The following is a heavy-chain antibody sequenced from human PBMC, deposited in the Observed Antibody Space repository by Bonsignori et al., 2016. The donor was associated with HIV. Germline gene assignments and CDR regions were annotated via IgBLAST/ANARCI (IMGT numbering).Heavy chain of an antibody. V-gene: IGHV4-39*07. CDR3: ARDLLRGYCSSTSCSAAFDI. CDR1: GGSISSSSYY. CDR2: IYYSGST. J-gene: IGHJ3*02. D-gene: IGHD2-2*01. Sequence: SETLSLTCTVSGGSISSSSYYWGWIRQPPGKGLEWIGSIYYSGSTYYNPSLKSRVTISVDTSKNQFSLKLSSVTAADTAVYYCARDLLRGYCSSTSCSAAFDIWGPRDNGHRLL.